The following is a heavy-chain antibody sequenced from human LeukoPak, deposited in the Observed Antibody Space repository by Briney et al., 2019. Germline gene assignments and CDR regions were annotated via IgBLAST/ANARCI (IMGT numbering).Heavy chain of an antibody. V-gene: IGHV3-53*01. CDR3: ARDGYSDGYYYYDS. CDR1: GFTVSSKY. CDR2: IYAGGAT. D-gene: IGHD3-22*01. Sequence: GGSLRLYCAASGFTVSSKYMTWVRQAPGKGLEWVSVIYAGGATYYADSVKGRFAISRDNSKNTVYLQMNSLRAEDTAVYYCARDGYSDGYYYYDSWGQGTLVTVSS. J-gene: IGHJ4*02.